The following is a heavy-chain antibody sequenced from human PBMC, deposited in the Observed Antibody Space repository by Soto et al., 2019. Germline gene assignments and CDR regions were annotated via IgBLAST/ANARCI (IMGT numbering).Heavy chain of an antibody. Sequence: EVQLVESGGGLVQPGGSLRLSCAASGFTVSSNYMSWVRQAPGKGLEWVSVIYSGGSTYYADSVKVRFTISRDNSKNTLYLQMNSLRAEDTAVYYCARDSGGMRQLFYFDYWGQGTLVTVSS. D-gene: IGHD6-6*01. V-gene: IGHV3-66*01. CDR2: IYSGGST. CDR1: GFTVSSNY. CDR3: ARDSGGMRQLFYFDY. J-gene: IGHJ4*02.